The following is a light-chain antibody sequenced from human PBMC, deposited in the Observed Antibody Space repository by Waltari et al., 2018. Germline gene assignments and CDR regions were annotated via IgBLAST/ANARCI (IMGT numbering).Light chain of an antibody. V-gene: IGLV1-44*01. CDR2: SND. Sequence: QSVLTQPPSASGTPGQRVTISCSGSRFNIRSNAVNWYQKLPGTAPKLLIYSNDQRPSGVPDRFSGSKSGTSASLAISGLQSEDEADYYCAAWDDSLNGHWVFGGGTKLTVL. CDR3: AAWDDSLNGHWV. J-gene: IGLJ3*02. CDR1: RFNIRSNA.